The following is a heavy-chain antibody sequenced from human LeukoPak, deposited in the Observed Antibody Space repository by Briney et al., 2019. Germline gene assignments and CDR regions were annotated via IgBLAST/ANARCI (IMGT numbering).Heavy chain of an antibody. CDR3: ARVWGYSSDY. V-gene: IGHV3-74*01. Sequence: LGGSLRLSCAASGFTFSSYWMHWVRQAPGKGLVWVSRINSDGSSTTYADSVKGRFTMSRDNAKNTLYLQMNSLRVEDTAVYYCARVWGYSSDYWGQGTLLTVSS. CDR2: INSDGSST. CDR1: GFTFSSYW. J-gene: IGHJ4*02. D-gene: IGHD6-13*01.